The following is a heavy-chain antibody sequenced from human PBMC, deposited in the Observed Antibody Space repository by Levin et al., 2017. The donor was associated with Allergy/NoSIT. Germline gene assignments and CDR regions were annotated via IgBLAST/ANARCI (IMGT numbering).Heavy chain of an antibody. D-gene: IGHD6-19*01. J-gene: IGHJ4*02. CDR3: ARGGSDSAWYWVY. V-gene: IGHV3-7*01. CDR2: INQAGSEK. CDR1: EFTFSNFW. Sequence: GGSLRLSCAASEFTFSNFWMSWVRQAPGKGLEWVANINQAGSEKYYVDSVKGRFTVSRVNAERSLYLQMNSLRGEDTAVYYCARGGSDSAWYWVYWGQGTLVTVSS.